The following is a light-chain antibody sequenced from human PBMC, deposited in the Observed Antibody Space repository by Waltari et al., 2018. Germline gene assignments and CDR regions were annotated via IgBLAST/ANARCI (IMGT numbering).Light chain of an antibody. CDR1: SSDVGGDKY. J-gene: IGLJ2*01. Sequence: QSALTQPPSASGSPGQPVTISCTGTSSDVGGDKYVSWYQQHPGKAPKRMIYEVSKRPSGVPDRFSGSKSGNTASLTVSGLQAEDEADYYCSSYVGNNNLIFGGGTKLTVL. CDR3: SSYVGNNNLI. CDR2: EVS. V-gene: IGLV2-8*01.